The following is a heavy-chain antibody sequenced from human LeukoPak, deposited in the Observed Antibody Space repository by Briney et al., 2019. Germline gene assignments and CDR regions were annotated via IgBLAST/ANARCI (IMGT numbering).Heavy chain of an antibody. CDR2: IKKDGSEK. Sequence: PGGSLRLSCAASEFTFSDYWMSWVRQAPGKGLEWVANIKKDGSEKHYVDSVKGRFTISRDNAKNSLYLQMSGLRVEDTAVFYCARGGENYYGSGSHDYWGQGTLVTVSS. D-gene: IGHD3-10*01. J-gene: IGHJ4*02. CDR1: EFTFSDYW. V-gene: IGHV3-7*01. CDR3: ARGGENYYGSGSHDY.